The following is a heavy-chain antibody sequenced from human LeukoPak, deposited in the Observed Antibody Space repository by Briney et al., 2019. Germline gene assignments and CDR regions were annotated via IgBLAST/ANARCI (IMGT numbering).Heavy chain of an antibody. CDR2: ISGSGVTT. Sequence: SGGSLRLSCAASGFTFSSYSMNWVRQAPGKGLEWVSAISGSGVTTYYADSVKGRFTISRDNSKNTLYLQMNSLRVEDTAVYYCAKDRIVGATTSYDYFDYWGQGTLVTVSS. CDR3: AKDRIVGATTSYDYFDY. D-gene: IGHD1-26*01. J-gene: IGHJ4*02. CDR1: GFTFSSYS. V-gene: IGHV3-23*01.